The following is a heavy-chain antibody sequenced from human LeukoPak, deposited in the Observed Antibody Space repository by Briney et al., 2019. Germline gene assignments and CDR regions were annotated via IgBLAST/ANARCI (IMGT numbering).Heavy chain of an antibody. Sequence: KPSETLSLTCTVSGGSISSYYWSWIRQPPGKGLEWIGYIYTSGSTNYNPSLKSRVTISVDTSKNQFSLKLSSVTAADTAVYYCARERRYGGLIDYWGQGTLVTVSS. J-gene: IGHJ4*02. CDR2: IYTSGST. D-gene: IGHD3-16*01. V-gene: IGHV4-4*09. CDR1: GGSISSYY. CDR3: ARERRYGGLIDY.